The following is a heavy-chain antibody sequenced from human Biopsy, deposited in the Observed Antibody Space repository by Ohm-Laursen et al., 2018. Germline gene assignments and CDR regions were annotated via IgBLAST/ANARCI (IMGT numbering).Heavy chain of an antibody. D-gene: IGHD1-14*01. V-gene: IGHV4-34*01. CDR3: ARDRDRRGWFDP. CDR2: INHSGRT. J-gene: IGHJ5*02. Sequence: PSDTLSLTCAVYGESFNGYYWSWIRQTPGKGLEWIGEINHSGRTNYNPSLKSRVTISVDTSKNQFSLRVSSVTAADTAVYYCARDRDRRGWFDPWGQGTLVTVSS. CDR1: GESFNGYY.